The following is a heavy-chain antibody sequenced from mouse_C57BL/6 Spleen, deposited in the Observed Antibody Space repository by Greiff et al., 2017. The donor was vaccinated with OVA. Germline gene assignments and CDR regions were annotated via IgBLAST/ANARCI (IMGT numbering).Heavy chain of an antibody. CDR3: AIFYDGYSLDAMDY. CDR1: GYAFSSSW. V-gene: IGHV1-82*01. D-gene: IGHD2-3*01. J-gene: IGHJ4*01. Sequence: QVQLQQSGPELVKPGASVKISCKASGYAFSSSWMNWVKQRPGKGLEWIGRIYPGDGDTNYNGKFKGKATLTADKSSSTAYMQLSSLTSEDSAVYFCAIFYDGYSLDAMDYWGQGTSVTVSS. CDR2: IYPGDGDT.